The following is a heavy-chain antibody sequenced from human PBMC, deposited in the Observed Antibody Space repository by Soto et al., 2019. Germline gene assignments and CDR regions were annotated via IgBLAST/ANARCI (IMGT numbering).Heavy chain of an antibody. CDR3: ARRSDSSASGSYFDY. Sequence: GASVKVSCKASGYTFTNNPMHWVRQAPGQGLEWMGAVNPNTGNTGYAQRFQGRVTMTRDASTNTVYMELSSLRSEDTAVYYCARRSDSSASGSYFDYWGQGALVTVSS. D-gene: IGHD3-10*01. V-gene: IGHV1-46*03. J-gene: IGHJ4*02. CDR2: VNPNTGNT. CDR1: GYTFTNNP.